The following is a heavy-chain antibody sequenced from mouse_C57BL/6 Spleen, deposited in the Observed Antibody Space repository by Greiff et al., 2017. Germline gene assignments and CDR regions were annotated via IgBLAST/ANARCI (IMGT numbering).Heavy chain of an antibody. Sequence: EVQGVESGAELVKPGASVKLSCTASGFNIKDYYMHWVKQRPEQGLEWIGRIDPEDGETKYAPKFQGKATITAATSSNTAYLQLSSLTSEDTAVYYCARDGHERIFDYWGQGTTLTVSS. CDR1: GFNIKDYY. CDR2: IDPEDGET. V-gene: IGHV14-2*01. D-gene: IGHD2-3*01. J-gene: IGHJ2*01. CDR3: ARDGHERIFDY.